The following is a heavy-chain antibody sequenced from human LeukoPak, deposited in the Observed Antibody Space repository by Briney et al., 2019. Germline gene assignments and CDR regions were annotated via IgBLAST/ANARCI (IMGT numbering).Heavy chain of an antibody. V-gene: IGHV4-39*01. CDR3: ARQPRYSSSSPHDY. CDR2: IYYSGST. J-gene: IGHJ4*02. Sequence: SETLSLTCTVPGGSISSSSYYWGWIRQPPGKGLEWIGSIYYSGSTYYNPSLKSRVTISVDTSKNQFSLKLSSVTAADTAVYYCARQPRYSSSSPHDYWGQGTLVTVSS. CDR1: GGSISSSSYY. D-gene: IGHD6-6*01.